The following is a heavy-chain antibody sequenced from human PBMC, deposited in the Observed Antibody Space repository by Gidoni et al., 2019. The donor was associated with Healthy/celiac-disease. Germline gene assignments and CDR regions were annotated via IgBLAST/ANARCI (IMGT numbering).Heavy chain of an antibody. Sequence: QVQLVQSGAEVKKPGSSVKVSCKASGGTFSSYAISWVRQAPGQGLEWMGRIIPILGIANYAQKFQGRVTITADKSTSTAYMELSSLRSEDTAVYYCALSKLPQTFYGAAIDYWGQGTLVTVSS. V-gene: IGHV1-69*04. CDR2: IIPILGIA. CDR3: ALSKLPQTFYGAAIDY. D-gene: IGHD3-10*01. CDR1: GGTFSSYA. J-gene: IGHJ4*02.